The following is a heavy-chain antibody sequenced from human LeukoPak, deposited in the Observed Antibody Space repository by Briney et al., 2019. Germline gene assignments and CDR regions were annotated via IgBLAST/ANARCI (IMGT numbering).Heavy chain of an antibody. Sequence: GASVKVSCKASGYTFTSYGISWVRQAPGQGLEWMGWISAYNGNTNYAQKFQGRVTITTDESTSTAYMELSSLRSEDTAVYYCARGGGSYDLPNDYWGQGTLVTVSS. CDR2: ISAYNGNT. CDR3: ARGGGSYDLPNDY. J-gene: IGHJ4*02. CDR1: GYTFTSYG. V-gene: IGHV1-18*01. D-gene: IGHD1-26*01.